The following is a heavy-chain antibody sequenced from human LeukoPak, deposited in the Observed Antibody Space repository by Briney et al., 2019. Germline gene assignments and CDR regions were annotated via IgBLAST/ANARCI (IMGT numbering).Heavy chain of an antibody. CDR2: IKRDGSEK. CDR3: TRDKSCSSTSCQKYYFDY. Sequence: GGSLRLSCAAPGFTFSSYWISWVRQAPGKGLEWVAKIKRDGSEKYYVDSVKGRFTISRDNAKNSLYLQMNSLRAEDTAIYYCTRDKSCSSTSCQKYYFDYWGQGTLVTASS. D-gene: IGHD2-2*01. J-gene: IGHJ4*02. CDR1: GFTFSSYW. V-gene: IGHV3-7*03.